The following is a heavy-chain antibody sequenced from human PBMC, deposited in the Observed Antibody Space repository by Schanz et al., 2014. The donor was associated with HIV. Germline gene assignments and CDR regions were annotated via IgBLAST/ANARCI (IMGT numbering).Heavy chain of an antibody. D-gene: IGHD1-1*01. CDR1: GFTFSSYS. CDR3: AGGAGTTSGLDY. V-gene: IGHV3-48*02. CDR2: ISSSSVTI. J-gene: IGHJ4*02. Sequence: EVQLVESGGGLEQPGGSLRLSCAASGFTFSSYSMNWVRQAPGKGLEWVSYISSSSVTIYYADSVKRRFTISRDNAKSSLFLQMSSLRDEDTAVYYCAGGAGTTSGLDYWGQGTPVIVSS.